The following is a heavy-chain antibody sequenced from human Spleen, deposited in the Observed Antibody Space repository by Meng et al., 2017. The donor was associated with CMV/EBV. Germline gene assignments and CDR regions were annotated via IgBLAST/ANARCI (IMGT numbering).Heavy chain of an antibody. CDR3: ATTPDANCSGGGCYFESYYFDD. J-gene: IGHJ4*02. Sequence: GESLKISCTSSGITVITHYVSWVRQAPGKGLEWVSIIYSNGTKNYADSKKGRFTISRDNSKNTLSLQMNSLRPEDTAVYYCATTPDANCSGGGCYFESYYFDDWGQGTLVTVS. CDR1: GITVITHY. V-gene: IGHV3-66*02. D-gene: IGHD2-15*01. CDR2: IYSNGTK.